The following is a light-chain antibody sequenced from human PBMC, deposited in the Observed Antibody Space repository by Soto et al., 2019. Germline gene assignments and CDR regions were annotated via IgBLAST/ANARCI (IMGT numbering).Light chain of an antibody. J-gene: IGKJ1*01. V-gene: IGKV1-5*01. Sequence: DIQMTQSPSTLSASVGDRVTNTCRATQKISSWLAWYQQRPGKAPKLLIYDASSLESGVPSRFSGSGSGTEFTLTISSLQPDDFATYYCQQYNSYWTFGQGTKVDIK. CDR1: QKISSW. CDR2: DAS. CDR3: QQYNSYWT.